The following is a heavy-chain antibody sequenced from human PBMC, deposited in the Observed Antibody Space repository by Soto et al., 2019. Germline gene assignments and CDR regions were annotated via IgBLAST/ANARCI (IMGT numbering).Heavy chain of an antibody. V-gene: IGHV3-23*01. CDR3: AKWKWEHPSPY. D-gene: IGHD1-26*01. Sequence: GGSLRLSCAGSGFTFSSYAMSWVRQAPGKGLEWVSAISGSGGSTYYADSVKGRFTISRDNSKNTLYLQMNSLRAEDTAVYYCAKWKWEHPSPYWGQGTLVTVSS. CDR1: GFTFSSYA. J-gene: IGHJ4*02. CDR2: ISGSGGST.